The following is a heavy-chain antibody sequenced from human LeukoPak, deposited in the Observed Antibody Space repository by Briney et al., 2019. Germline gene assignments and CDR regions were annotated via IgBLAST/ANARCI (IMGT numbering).Heavy chain of an antibody. Sequence: PGGSLRLSCAASGFTFSSYSMNWVRQAPGKGLEWVSSISSSSSYIYYADSVKGRFTISRDNAKNSLYLQMNSLRAEDTAVYYCARDSTYDFWSGYLYPPDYWGQGTLVTVSS. CDR2: ISSSSSYI. V-gene: IGHV3-21*01. CDR3: ARDSTYDFWSGYLYPPDY. CDR1: GFTFSSYS. J-gene: IGHJ4*02. D-gene: IGHD3-3*01.